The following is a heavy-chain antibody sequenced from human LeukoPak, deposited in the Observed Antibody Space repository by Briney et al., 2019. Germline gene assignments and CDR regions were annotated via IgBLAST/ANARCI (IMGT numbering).Heavy chain of an antibody. CDR2: IYTTGNT. J-gene: IGHJ4*02. D-gene: IGHD2-2*01. CDR1: GDSFSSGRYF. Sequence: SQTLSLTCTVSGDSFSSGRYFWNWIRQPAGKTLEWIGRIYTTGNTDYNPSLRGRFTISVDTSKNQFSLKLSSVTAADTAVYYCARDPYCSSTSCPVGFDYWGQGALVTVSS. V-gene: IGHV4-61*02. CDR3: ARDPYCSSTSCPVGFDY.